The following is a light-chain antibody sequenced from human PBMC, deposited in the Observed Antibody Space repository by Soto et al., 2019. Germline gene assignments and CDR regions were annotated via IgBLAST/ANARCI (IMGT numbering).Light chain of an antibody. CDR3: SSYISSSIDYV. V-gene: IGLV2-14*01. J-gene: IGLJ1*01. Sequence: QSALTQPASVSVSPGQSITISCTGTSSDVGGYNYVSWYQQHPGKAPKLMIYEVSNRPSGVSNRFSGSKSGNTASLTISGLQAEDEADYYCSSYISSSIDYVFGTGTKLTVL. CDR1: SSDVGGYNY. CDR2: EVS.